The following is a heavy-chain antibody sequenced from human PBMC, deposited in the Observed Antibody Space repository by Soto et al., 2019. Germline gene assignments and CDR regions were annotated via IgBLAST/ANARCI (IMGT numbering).Heavy chain of an antibody. CDR2: ISGSGGST. D-gene: IGHD3-16*02. CDR1: GFTFSSYA. CDR3: ANQLRLGELSLDY. Sequence: GESLKISCAASGFTFSSYAMSWVRQAPGKGLEWVSAISGSGGSTYYADSVKGRFTISRDNSKNTLYLQMNSLRAEDTAVYYCANQLRLGELSLDYWGQGTLVTVSS. V-gene: IGHV3-23*01. J-gene: IGHJ4*02.